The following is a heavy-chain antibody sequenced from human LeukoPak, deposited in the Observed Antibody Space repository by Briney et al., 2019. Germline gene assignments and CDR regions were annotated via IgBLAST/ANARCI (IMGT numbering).Heavy chain of an antibody. CDR1: GFTFSSYS. CDR2: ISSSSSYI. D-gene: IGHD5-24*01. V-gene: IGHV3-21*01. Sequence: KPGGSLRLSCAASGFTFSSYSMNWVRQAPGKGLEWVSSISSSSSYIYYADSVKGRFTISRDNAKNSLYLQMNSLRAEDTAVYYCARVGMATIGVFDYWGQGTLVTVSS. CDR3: ARVGMATIGVFDY. J-gene: IGHJ4*02.